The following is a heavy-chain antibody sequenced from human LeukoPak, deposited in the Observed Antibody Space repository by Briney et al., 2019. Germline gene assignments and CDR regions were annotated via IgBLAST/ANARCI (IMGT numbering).Heavy chain of an antibody. CDR2: IYYTGT. CDR1: GGSVSDYY. CDR3: SRASSTSYYDY. V-gene: IGHV4-59*08. J-gene: IGHJ4*02. Sequence: NSSETLSLTCTVSGGSVSDYYWSWIRQSPGKGLEWIGYIYYTGTSYNPSLKSRVTISADTSKNQFSLKLSSVTAADTALYYCSRASSTSYYDYWGQGSLVTVSS. D-gene: IGHD6-19*01.